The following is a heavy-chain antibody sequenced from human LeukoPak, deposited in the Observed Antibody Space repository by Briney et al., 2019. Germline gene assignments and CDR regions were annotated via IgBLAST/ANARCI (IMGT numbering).Heavy chain of an antibody. CDR1: GYTFTGYY. J-gene: IGHJ6*03. V-gene: IGHV1-2*02. CDR2: INPNSGGT. CDR3: ARDRYSGSPYYMDV. D-gene: IGHD1-26*01. Sequence: ASVKVSCKASGYTFTGYYMHWVRQAPGQGLEWMGWINPNSGGTNHAQKFQGRVTMTRDTSISTAYMELSRLRSDDTAVYYCARDRYSGSPYYMDVWGKGTTVTVSS.